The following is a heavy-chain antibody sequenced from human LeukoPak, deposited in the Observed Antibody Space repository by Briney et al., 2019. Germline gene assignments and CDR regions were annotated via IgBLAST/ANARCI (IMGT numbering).Heavy chain of an antibody. CDR1: GFTFSSYA. Sequence: GGSLRLSCAASGFTFSSYAMHWVRQAPGKGLEWVAVISYDGSNKYYADSVKGRFTISRDNSKNTLYLQMNSLRAEDTAAYYCARDWSASNYFDYWGQGTLVTVSS. V-gene: IGHV3-30-3*01. D-gene: IGHD4-11*01. CDR2: ISYDGSNK. J-gene: IGHJ4*02. CDR3: ARDWSASNYFDY.